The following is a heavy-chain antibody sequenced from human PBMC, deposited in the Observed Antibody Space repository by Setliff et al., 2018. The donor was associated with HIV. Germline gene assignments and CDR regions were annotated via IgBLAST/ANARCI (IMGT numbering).Heavy chain of an antibody. V-gene: IGHV4-4*07. CDR2: IDSSGTT. D-gene: IGHD3-10*01. CDR3: ARDRHSSGLGSYGP. CDR1: GGSFGVYR. Sequence: LPETLSLTCTISGGSFGVYRWSWIRQSAGRGLEWIGRIDSSGTTDYKPSLKGRVAISVDTSRNQFSLRVTSVTAADTAVYFCARDRHSSGLGSYGPWGPGILVTVSS. J-gene: IGHJ5*02.